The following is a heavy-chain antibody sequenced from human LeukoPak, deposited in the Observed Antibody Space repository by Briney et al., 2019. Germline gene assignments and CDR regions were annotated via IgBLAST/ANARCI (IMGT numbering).Heavy chain of an antibody. CDR2: ISGSDGST. V-gene: IGHV3-23*01. CDR1: GFTFASYA. Sequence: GGSLRLSCAASGFTFASYAMTWVRQAPGQGLEWVSTISGSDGSTYYADSVEGRFTISRDDSDNTVHLQLNSLRADDTAIYYCAKEVLLSYGDYTYVDYWGRGTLVTVSS. CDR3: AKEVLLSYGDYTYVDY. J-gene: IGHJ4*02. D-gene: IGHD4-17*01.